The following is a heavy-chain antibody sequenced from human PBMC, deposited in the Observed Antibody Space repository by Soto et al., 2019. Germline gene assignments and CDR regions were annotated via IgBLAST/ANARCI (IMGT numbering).Heavy chain of an antibody. CDR3: ASPIGYNQYFDY. D-gene: IGHD6-25*01. CDR2: IYPRDSDT. CDR1: GYSFSNNW. J-gene: IGHJ4*02. Sequence: PGESLKISCKGSGYSFSNNWIGWVRQMPGNGLEWMGIIYPRDSDTRYSPSFQGQVTISADKSINTAYLQWSSLKASDTAIYYCASPIGYNQYFDYWGQGTLVTVSS. V-gene: IGHV5-51*01.